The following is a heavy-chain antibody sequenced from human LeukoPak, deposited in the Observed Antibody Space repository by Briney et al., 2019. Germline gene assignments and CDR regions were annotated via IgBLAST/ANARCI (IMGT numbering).Heavy chain of an antibody. CDR1: GGSISSNSYY. CDR3: VRDARAAYYDDAFDI. CDR2: IYYTGST. D-gene: IGHD3-16*01. V-gene: IGHV4-39*07. Sequence: SETLSLTCSVSGGSISSNSYYWGWVRQPPGKGLEGIGSIYYTGSTYYNPSLKSRVTISVDTSNNQFSVKLSSVTAADTAVYYCVRDARAAYYDDAFDIWGQGTMVTVSS. J-gene: IGHJ3*02.